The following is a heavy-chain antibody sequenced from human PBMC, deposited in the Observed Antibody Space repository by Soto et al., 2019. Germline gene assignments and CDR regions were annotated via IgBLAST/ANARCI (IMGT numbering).Heavy chain of an antibody. J-gene: IGHJ4*02. CDR2: FVPLFGTT. V-gene: IGHV1-69*01. Sequence: QLVQSGSEVKKPGSSVKVSCQASGGTFSGYVVTWVRQAPGQGLEWMGEFVPLFGTTNYARSFSGRITITAEDSTRTAHMELRTLRSDDTALYYCASHGLGVSSPPYFAHWGQGTLVTVSS. D-gene: IGHD3-16*01. CDR1: GGTFSGYV. CDR3: ASHGLGVSSPPYFAH.